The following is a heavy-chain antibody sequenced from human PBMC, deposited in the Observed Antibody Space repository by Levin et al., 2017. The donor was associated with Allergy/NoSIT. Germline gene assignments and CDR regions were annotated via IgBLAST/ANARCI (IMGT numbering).Heavy chain of an antibody. Sequence: GGSLRLSCAASGFTFSSYEMNWVRRAPGKGLEWVSYISSTGSTIYSADSVKGRFTISSDNAKNSLYLHMNSLRAEDTAVYYCARQLGNFWSGYNYFDYWGQGTLVTVSS. CDR1: GFTFSSYE. J-gene: IGHJ4*02. D-gene: IGHD3-3*01. CDR3: ARQLGNFWSGYNYFDY. V-gene: IGHV3-48*03. CDR2: ISSTGSTI.